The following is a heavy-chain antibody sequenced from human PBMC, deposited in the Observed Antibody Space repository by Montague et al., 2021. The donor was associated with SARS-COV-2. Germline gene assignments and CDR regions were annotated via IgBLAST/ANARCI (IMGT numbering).Heavy chain of an antibody. Sequence: SVKVSCTAYGYTFTSYDISLVRQATLQGLEWMGWMNPTNGNTDYXQYXHVRVSMTRDTSISTAYMELSGLTSDDTGIYYCAREGMPGPDSSASDYWGQGTLVTVSS. J-gene: IGHJ4*02. CDR2: MNPTNGNT. V-gene: IGHV1-8*01. D-gene: IGHD6-6*01. CDR3: AREGMPGPDSSASDY. CDR1: GYTFTSYD.